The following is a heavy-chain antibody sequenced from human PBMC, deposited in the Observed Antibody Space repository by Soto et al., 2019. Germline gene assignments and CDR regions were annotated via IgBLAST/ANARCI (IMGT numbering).Heavy chain of an antibody. Sequence: GGSLRLSYAASRFAFSSYAMSWVRQAPGKGLEWVSAISGSGGSTYYADSVKGRFTISRDNSKNTLYLQMNSLRAEDTAVYYCAKDRRGYCSGGSCYSFEASFDYWGQGTLVTVSS. D-gene: IGHD2-15*01. CDR3: AKDRRGYCSGGSCYSFEASFDY. J-gene: IGHJ4*02. CDR1: RFAFSSYA. V-gene: IGHV3-23*01. CDR2: ISGSGGST.